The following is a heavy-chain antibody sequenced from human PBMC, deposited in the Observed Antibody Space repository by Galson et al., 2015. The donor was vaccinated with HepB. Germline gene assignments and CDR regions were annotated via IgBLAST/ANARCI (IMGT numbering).Heavy chain of an antibody. CDR1: GFTFASYG. D-gene: IGHD3-16*01. Sequence: SVKVSCKASGFTFASYGISWVRQAPGQGLEWMAWTSGYSGNTNYAQSLQGRVTMTTDTSSNTAYLEVRSLRSDDTAVYYCARPADGGSISYYFDIWGRGTLVTVSS. J-gene: IGHJ2*01. CDR2: TSGYSGNT. CDR3: ARPADGGSISYYFDI. V-gene: IGHV1-18*01.